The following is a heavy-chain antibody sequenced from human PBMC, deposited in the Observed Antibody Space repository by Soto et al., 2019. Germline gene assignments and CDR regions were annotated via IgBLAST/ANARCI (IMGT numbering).Heavy chain of an antibody. D-gene: IGHD2-15*01. CDR3: ARGLRNHGAICSGGSCRYYFDY. CDR2: INHSGST. Sequence: PSETLSLTCAVYGGSFSGYYWSWIRQPPGKGLEWIGEINHSGSTNYNPSLKSRVTISVDTSKNQFSLKLSSVTAADTAVYYCARGLRNHGAICSGGSCRYYFDYWGQGTLVTVSS. V-gene: IGHV4-34*01. J-gene: IGHJ4*02. CDR1: GGSFSGYY.